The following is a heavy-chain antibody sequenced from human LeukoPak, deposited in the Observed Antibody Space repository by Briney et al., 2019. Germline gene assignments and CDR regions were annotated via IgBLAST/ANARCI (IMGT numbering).Heavy chain of an antibody. V-gene: IGHV3-48*03. CDR1: GFSFSNHA. CDR3: ARETDGGRYSPGSAQH. Sequence: GGSLRLSCAASGFSFSNHAMSWVRQTPGKGLQWVSYISRSGSTIYYADSVKGRFTISRDNAKNSLYLQVNSLRAEDTAVYYCARETDGGRYSPGSAQHWGQGALVTVSS. CDR2: ISRSGSTI. J-gene: IGHJ1*01. D-gene: IGHD1-26*01.